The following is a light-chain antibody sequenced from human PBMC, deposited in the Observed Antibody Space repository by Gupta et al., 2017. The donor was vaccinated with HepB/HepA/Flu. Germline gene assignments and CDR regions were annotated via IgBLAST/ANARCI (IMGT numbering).Light chain of an antibody. V-gene: IGKV1-39*01. CDR1: QRVSYY. CDR3: HQTNNYPLFT. CDR2: GSS. J-gene: IGKJ2*01. Sequence: DIQMTQSPSSLSASVGDRVTLTCRARQRVSYYLTWYEQKPGQAPKLLIYGSSSWKAGVPSRFSGSGFGRDXPLTISXRQQEDFASYYCHQTNNYPLFTFGXGTKLEIK.